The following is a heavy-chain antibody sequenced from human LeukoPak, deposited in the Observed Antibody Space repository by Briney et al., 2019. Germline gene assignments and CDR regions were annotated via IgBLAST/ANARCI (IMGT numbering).Heavy chain of an antibody. D-gene: IGHD6-6*01. J-gene: IGHJ4*02. CDR2: FDPEDGET. V-gene: IGHV1-24*01. CDR3: ATTSDSSSFPFDY. CDR1: GYTLTELS. Sequence: GASVKVSCKVSGYTLTELSMHWVRQAPGKGLEWMGGFDPEDGETIYAQKFQGRVTVTEDTSTDTAYMELSSLRSEDTAVYYCATTSDSSSFPFDYWGQGTLVTVSS.